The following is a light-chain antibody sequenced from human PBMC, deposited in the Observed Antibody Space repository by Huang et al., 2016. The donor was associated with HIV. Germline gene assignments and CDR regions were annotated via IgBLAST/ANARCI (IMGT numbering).Light chain of an antibody. V-gene: IGKV3-15*01. Sequence: EIVLTQSPATLSVSPGERATLSCRASQSVSGSLAWYQQTPGQAPRLLIYGASTRASGVPARFSGGGSGTEFTLTISSLQSEDFAVYYCQQYNNFYTFGPGTRVDIK. CDR2: GAS. CDR1: QSVSGS. CDR3: QQYNNFYT. J-gene: IGKJ3*01.